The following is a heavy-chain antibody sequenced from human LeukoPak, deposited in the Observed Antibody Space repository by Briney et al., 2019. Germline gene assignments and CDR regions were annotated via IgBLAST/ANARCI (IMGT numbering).Heavy chain of an antibody. CDR1: GGSFSGYY. Sequence: SETLSLTCAVYGGSFSGYYWSWVRQPPGKGLEWIGEINHSGSTTYNTSLKSRATISVTTSKNQSSLKLSSVTAADTAVYYCAGGSLSGICFAYVYWGQGILVTVSS. D-gene: IGHD1-26*01. CDR2: INHSGST. J-gene: IGHJ4*02. CDR3: AGGSLSGICFAYVY. V-gene: IGHV4-34*01.